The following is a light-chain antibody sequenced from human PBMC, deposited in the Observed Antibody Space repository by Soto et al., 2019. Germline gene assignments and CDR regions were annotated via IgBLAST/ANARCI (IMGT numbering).Light chain of an antibody. V-gene: IGLV1-44*01. Sequence: QSVVTQPPSASGTPGQRVTISCSGSSSNIGGNTVIWYQLLPGTAPKLLMHTNDQRPSGVPERFSGSKSGSSASLAISGLRSEDEADYYCSAWDDSLHGPVFGTGTKLTVL. CDR1: SSNIGGNT. CDR3: SAWDDSLHGPV. CDR2: TND. J-gene: IGLJ1*01.